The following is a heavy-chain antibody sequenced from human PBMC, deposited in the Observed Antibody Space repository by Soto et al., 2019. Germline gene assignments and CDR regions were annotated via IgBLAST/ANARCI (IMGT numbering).Heavy chain of an antibody. CDR1: GGSISSGGYY. CDR3: ARDLVAAARAGYLGP. Sequence: PSETLSLTCTVSGGSISSGGYYWNWIRQHPGKGLEWIGYIYYTGSTFYNPSLKSRVTMSVDTSKNQFSLKLSSVTAADTAVYSCARDLVAAARAGYLGPWGQGILVTVSS. J-gene: IGHJ5*02. CDR2: IYYTGST. V-gene: IGHV4-31*03. D-gene: IGHD6-25*01.